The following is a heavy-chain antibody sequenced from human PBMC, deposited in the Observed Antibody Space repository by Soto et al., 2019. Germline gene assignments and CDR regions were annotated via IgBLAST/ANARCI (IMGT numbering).Heavy chain of an antibody. CDR3: AIVSRGGTYSGFDY. D-gene: IGHD1-26*01. CDR2: FDPEDGER. V-gene: IGHV1-24*01. CDR1: GYTLTKLS. J-gene: IGHJ4*02. Sequence: VASVKVSCKASGYTLTKLSMHWVRQAPGKGLEWMGGFDPEDGERIYAPDFLGRVTMTEDTSTQTSYMELSSLRSEDTAMYYCAIVSRGGTYSGFDYWGQGTLVTVSS.